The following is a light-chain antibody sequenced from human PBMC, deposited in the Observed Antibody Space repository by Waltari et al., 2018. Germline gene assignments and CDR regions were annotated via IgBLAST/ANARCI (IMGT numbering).Light chain of an antibody. J-gene: IGLJ3*02. V-gene: IGLV4-69*01. Sequence: QQPGKGPWFFVNVKGDGSDNKGVGIPDRFSGSSSGAERYLTISSLQSEDEADYYCQTGGHGTWVFGGGTRLTVL. CDR3: QTGGHGTWV. CDR2: VKGDGSD.